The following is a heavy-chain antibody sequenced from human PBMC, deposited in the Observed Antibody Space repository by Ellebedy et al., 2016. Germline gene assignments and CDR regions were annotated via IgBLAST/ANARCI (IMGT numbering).Heavy chain of an antibody. CDR2: ISSSSSYI. CDR3: ARERELGGYYGSGSYYYGMDV. D-gene: IGHD3-10*01. J-gene: IGHJ6*02. CDR1: GFTVSSSY. V-gene: IGHV3-21*01. Sequence: GESLKISCAASGFTVSSSYVNWVRQAPGKGLEWVSSISSSSSYIYYADSVKGRFTISRDNAKYSLYLQMNSLRAEDTAVYYCARERELGGYYGSGSYYYGMDVWGQGTTVTVSS.